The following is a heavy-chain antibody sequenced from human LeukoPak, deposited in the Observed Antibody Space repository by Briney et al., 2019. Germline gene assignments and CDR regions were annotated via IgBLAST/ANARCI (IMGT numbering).Heavy chain of an antibody. V-gene: IGHV3-23*01. CDR2: IGASGADT. CDR1: GFTFSSYA. D-gene: IGHD3-22*01. J-gene: IGHJ3*01. Sequence: GGSLRLSCEASGFTFSSYAMAWVRQAPGKGLDWVSVIGASGADTYYSDSAKGRFTVSRDNSKDTPFLHMSSLRAEDTAVYFCATRPRDSSGYYLGAFDGWGQGTTVTVSS. CDR3: ATRPRDSSGYYLGAFDG.